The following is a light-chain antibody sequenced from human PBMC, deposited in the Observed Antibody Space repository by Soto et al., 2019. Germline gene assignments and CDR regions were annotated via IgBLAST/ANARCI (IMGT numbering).Light chain of an antibody. CDR1: QSISSY. Sequence: DIQMTQSPSSLSASVGDRVTITCRASQSISSYLNWYQQKPGKAPKLLIYGAYSLQSGVPSRFSGSGFGTDFTLTISSLQPEDFATYYCQQSYSNFRTFGQGTKV. CDR2: GAY. V-gene: IGKV1-39*01. J-gene: IGKJ1*01. CDR3: QQSYSNFRT.